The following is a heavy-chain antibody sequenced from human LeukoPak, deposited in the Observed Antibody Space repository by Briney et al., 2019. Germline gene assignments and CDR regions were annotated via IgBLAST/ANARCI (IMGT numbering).Heavy chain of an antibody. D-gene: IGHD3-10*01. CDR3: ARDLSGFLYGSGSYFDY. CDR2: INSSSSYI. V-gene: IGHV3-21*01. Sequence: GGSLRLPCAASGFTFSSYSMNWVRQAPGKGLEWVSSINSSSSYIYYADSVKGRFTISRDNAKNSLYLQMNSLRAEDTAVYYCARDLSGFLYGSGSYFDYWGQGTLVTVSS. CDR1: GFTFSSYS. J-gene: IGHJ4*02.